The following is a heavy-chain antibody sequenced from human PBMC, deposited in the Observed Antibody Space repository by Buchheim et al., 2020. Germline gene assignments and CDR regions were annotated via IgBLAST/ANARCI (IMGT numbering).Heavy chain of an antibody. J-gene: IGHJ6*02. CDR1: GGSFSGYY. CDR3: AASPIVLMVYALSYYYYGMDV. D-gene: IGHD2-8*01. V-gene: IGHV4-34*01. Sequence: QVQLQQWGAGLLKPSETLSLTCAVYGGSFSGYYWSWIHQPPGKGLEWIGEINHSGSTNYNPSLKSRVTISVDTSKNQFSLKLSSVTAADTAVYYCAASPIVLMVYALSYYYYGMDVWGQGTT. CDR2: INHSGST.